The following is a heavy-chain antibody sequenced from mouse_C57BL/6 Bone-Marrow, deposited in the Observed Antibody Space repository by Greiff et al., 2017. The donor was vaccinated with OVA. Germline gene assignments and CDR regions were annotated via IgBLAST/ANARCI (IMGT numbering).Heavy chain of an antibody. V-gene: IGHV1-81*01. D-gene: IGHD2-1*01. CDR3: ARYGNYVTWFAY. Sequence: VNLVESGAELARPGASVKLSCKASGYTFTSYGISWVKQRTGQGLEWIGEIYPRSGNTYYNEKFKGKATLTADKSSSTAYMELRSLTSEDSAVYFCARYGNYVTWFAYWGQGTLVTVSA. CDR2: IYPRSGNT. J-gene: IGHJ3*01. CDR1: GYTFTSYG.